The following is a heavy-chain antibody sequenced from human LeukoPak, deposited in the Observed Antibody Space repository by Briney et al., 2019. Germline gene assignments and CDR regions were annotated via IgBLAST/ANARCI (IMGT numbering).Heavy chain of an antibody. V-gene: IGHV3-30*03. CDR2: ILHDGSNK. CDR1: GFTFSSYA. D-gene: IGHD5-18*01. Sequence: GRSLRLSCAASGFTFSSYAMHWVRQAPGKGLEWVAVILHDGSNKQYADSVKGRFTISRDNSKNTLYLQINSLRAEDTAVYYCATLSGDSHGYDYWGLGTLVTVSS. J-gene: IGHJ4*02. CDR3: ATLSGDSHGYDY.